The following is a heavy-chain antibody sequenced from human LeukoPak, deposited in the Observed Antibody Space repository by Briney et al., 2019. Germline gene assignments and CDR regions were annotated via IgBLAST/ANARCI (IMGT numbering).Heavy chain of an antibody. CDR2: IWHTSMSA. Sequence: PGGSLRLSCGTSGFNFTRHGMHWVRQAPGKGLEWVAVIWHTSMSAFYSDSVKGRFIISRDNSRNTLYLQMSNLRADDTAVYYCAKELGVPAAGWQIQQWGLGTLVTVPS. D-gene: IGHD6-13*01. V-gene: IGHV3-33*06. J-gene: IGHJ1*01. CDR3: AKELGVPAAGWQIQQ. CDR1: GFNFTRHG.